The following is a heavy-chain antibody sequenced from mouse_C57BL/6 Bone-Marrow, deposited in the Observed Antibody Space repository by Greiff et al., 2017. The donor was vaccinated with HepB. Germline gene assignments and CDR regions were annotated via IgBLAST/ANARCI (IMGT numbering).Heavy chain of an antibody. Sequence: QVQLKQPGAELVKPGASVKLSCKASGYTFTSYWMHWVKQRPGQGLEWIGMIHPNSGSTNYNEKFKSKATLTVDKSSSTAYMQLSSLTSEDSAVYYCARRLGYGSSYGYFDVWGTGTTVTVSS. J-gene: IGHJ1*03. D-gene: IGHD1-1*01. CDR2: IHPNSGST. V-gene: IGHV1-64*01. CDR1: GYTFTSYW. CDR3: ARRLGYGSSYGYFDV.